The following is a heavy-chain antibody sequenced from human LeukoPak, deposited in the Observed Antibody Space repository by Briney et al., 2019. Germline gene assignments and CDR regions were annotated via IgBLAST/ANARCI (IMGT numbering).Heavy chain of an antibody. CDR3: ASQGYSSSYNWFDP. J-gene: IGHJ5*02. Sequence: SETLSLTCTVSGDFITAYYWSWIRQPPGKGLEWIGYVYYSGSTEYNPSLRSRVTISLEMSKHQFSLKLSSVTAADTAVYYCASQGYSSSYNWFDPWGQGTLVTVSS. CDR2: VYYSGST. D-gene: IGHD6-6*01. V-gene: IGHV4-59*12. CDR1: GDFITAYY.